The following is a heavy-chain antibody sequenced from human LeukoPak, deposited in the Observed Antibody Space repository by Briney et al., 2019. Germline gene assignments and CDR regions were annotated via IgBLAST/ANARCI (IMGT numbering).Heavy chain of an antibody. D-gene: IGHD4-17*01. CDR3: AREAQDYGAYVDY. V-gene: IGHV4-59*01. J-gene: IGHJ4*02. CDR2: IYYSGST. CDR1: RGSITTAF. Sequence: PPESPCLTPTLSRGSITTAFWTSIGQPPGHGRECIGYIYYSGSTNYNSSLKSRVTISVDTSKNQFSLKLRSVTAADTAVYYCAREAQDYGAYVDYWGQGTLVTVSA.